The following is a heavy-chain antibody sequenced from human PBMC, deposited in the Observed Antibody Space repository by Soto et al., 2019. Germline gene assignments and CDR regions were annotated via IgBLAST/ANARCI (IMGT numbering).Heavy chain of an antibody. CDR2: IYQSGST. CDR1: GGSVSDKTYY. J-gene: IGHJ4*02. D-gene: IGHD2-21*02. Sequence: SETLSLTCSVSGGSVSDKTYYWSWIRQPPGKGLEWVGYIYQSGSTYYNPSLKSRVTIAADRSKNQFSLNLASVTAADTAVYYCARSYSGGDAYFDYWGQGTVVTVSS. V-gene: IGHV4-30-2*01. CDR3: ARSYSGGDAYFDY.